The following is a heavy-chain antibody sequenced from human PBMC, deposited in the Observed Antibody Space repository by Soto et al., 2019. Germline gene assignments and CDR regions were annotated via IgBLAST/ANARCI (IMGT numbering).Heavy chain of an antibody. CDR3: ARVTCDYVWGSYRYYFDY. D-gene: IGHD3-16*02. CDR1: GGSFSGYY. CDR2: INHSGST. Sequence: SETLSLTCAVYGGSFSGYYWSWIRQPPGKGLEWIGEINHSGSTNYNPSLKSRVTISVDTSKNQFSLKLSSVTAADTAVYYCARVTCDYVWGSYRYYFDYWGQGTLVTVSS. V-gene: IGHV4-34*01. J-gene: IGHJ4*02.